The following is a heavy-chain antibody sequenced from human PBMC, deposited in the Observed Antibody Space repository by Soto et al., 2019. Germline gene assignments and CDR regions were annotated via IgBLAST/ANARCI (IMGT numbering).Heavy chain of an antibody. Sequence: GGSLRLSCAASGFTFSSYGMHWVRQAPGKGLEWVAVISYDGSNKYYADSVKGRFTISRDNSKNTLYLQMNSLRAEDTAVYYCAKEGYCSSTSCYLYAFDIWGQGTMVTVSS. J-gene: IGHJ3*02. CDR3: AKEGYCSSTSCYLYAFDI. CDR1: GFTFSSYG. D-gene: IGHD2-2*01. V-gene: IGHV3-30*18. CDR2: ISYDGSNK.